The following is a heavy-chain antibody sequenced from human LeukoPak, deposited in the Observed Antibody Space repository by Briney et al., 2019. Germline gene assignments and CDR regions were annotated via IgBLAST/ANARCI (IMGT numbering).Heavy chain of an antibody. CDR1: GGSIKSHF. CDR3: VRTNPWDLTYYFDY. D-gene: IGHD1-14*01. V-gene: IGHV4-59*11. CDR2: MFHSGTT. J-gene: IGHJ4*02. Sequence: PSETLSLTCTVSGGSIKSHFLSWVRQPPGKRLEWIGYMFHSGTTNYNPSLKSRVTISVDTSKNQFSLRLTSVTAADTAVYYCVRTNPWDLTYYFDYWGQGTLVTVSS.